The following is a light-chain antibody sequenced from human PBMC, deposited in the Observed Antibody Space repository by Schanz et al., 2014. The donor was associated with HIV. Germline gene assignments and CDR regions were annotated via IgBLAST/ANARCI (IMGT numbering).Light chain of an antibody. V-gene: IGLV2-14*03. J-gene: IGLJ2*01. CDR3: SSYSSTSTLGV. CDR2: DVT. Sequence: HSALTQPASVAGSPGQSITIACTGTSSDIGGYNFVSWYQQHPGKAPKLTIYDVTKRSAGASVRFSGSKSGNTAFLTISGLQDDDEAEYFCSSYSSTSTLGVFGGGTKLTVL. CDR1: SSDIGGYNF.